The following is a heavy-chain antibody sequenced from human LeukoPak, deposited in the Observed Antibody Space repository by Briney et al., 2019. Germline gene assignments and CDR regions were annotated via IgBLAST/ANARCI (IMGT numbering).Heavy chain of an antibody. Sequence: SETLSLTCTVSGGSISSYYWSWIRQPPGKGLEWIGYIYYSGSTNYNPSLKSRVTISVDTSKNQFSLQLRSVTAADTAVYFCAREEADNADNAFDIWGRGTMVTVSS. V-gene: IGHV4-59*08. D-gene: IGHD1-26*01. J-gene: IGHJ3*02. CDR2: IYYSGST. CDR1: GGSISSYY. CDR3: AREEADNADNAFDI.